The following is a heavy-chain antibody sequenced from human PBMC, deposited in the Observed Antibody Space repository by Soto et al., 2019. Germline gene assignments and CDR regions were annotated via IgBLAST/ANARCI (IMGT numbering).Heavy chain of an antibody. CDR2: ISYDGSNK. V-gene: IGHV3-30-3*01. CDR3: ASEQLAVLRGVLDY. J-gene: IGHJ4*02. Sequence: PXGSLRLSCAASGFTFGSYAMHWVRQAPGNGLEWVAVISYDGSNKYYADSVEGRFTISRDNSKNTLYLQMNSLRAEDTAVYYCASEQLAVLRGVLDYWGQGSLVTVSS. CDR1: GFTFGSYA. D-gene: IGHD1-1*01.